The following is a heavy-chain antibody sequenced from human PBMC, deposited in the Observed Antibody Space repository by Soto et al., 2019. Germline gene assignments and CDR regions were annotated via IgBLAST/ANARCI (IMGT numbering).Heavy chain of an antibody. V-gene: IGHV1-69*06. CDR3: SRRLTYYDFWSGYPPYYYYYGMDV. J-gene: IGHJ6*02. Sequence: SVKVPCKASGGTFSSYAISWVRQAPGQGLEWMGGIIPIFGTANYAQKFQGRVTITADKSTSTAYMELSSLRSEDTAVYYCSRRLTYYDFWSGYPPYYYYYGMDVWGQGTTVTVSS. CDR2: IIPIFGTA. D-gene: IGHD3-3*01. CDR1: GGTFSSYA.